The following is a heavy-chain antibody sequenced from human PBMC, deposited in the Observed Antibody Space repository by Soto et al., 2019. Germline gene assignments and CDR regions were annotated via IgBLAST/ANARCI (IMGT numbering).Heavy chain of an antibody. Sequence: QLQLQESGPGLVKPSETLSLTCTVSGGSISSSSYYWGWIRQPPGKGLEWIGSIYYSGSTYYNPSLKSRVTISVDTSKNQFSLKLSSVTAADTAVYYCARQIQLWSRTGNGMDVWGQGTTVTVSS. CDR3: ARQIQLWSRTGNGMDV. CDR1: GGSISSSSYY. J-gene: IGHJ6*02. CDR2: IYYSGST. V-gene: IGHV4-39*01. D-gene: IGHD5-18*01.